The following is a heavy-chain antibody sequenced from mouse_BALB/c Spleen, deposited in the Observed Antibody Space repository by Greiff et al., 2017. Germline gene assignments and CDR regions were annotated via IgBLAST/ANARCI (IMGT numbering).Heavy chain of an antibody. D-gene: IGHD4-1*01. V-gene: IGHV5-6-5*01. CDR3: ARNWDWYFDV. Sequence: EVQRVESGGGLVKPGGSLKLSCAASGFTFSSYAMSWVRQTPEKRLEWVASISSGGSTYYPDSVKGRFTISRDNARNILYLQMSSLRSEDTAMYYCARNWDWYFDVWGAGTTVTVSS. CDR1: GFTFSSYA. J-gene: IGHJ1*01. CDR2: ISSGGST.